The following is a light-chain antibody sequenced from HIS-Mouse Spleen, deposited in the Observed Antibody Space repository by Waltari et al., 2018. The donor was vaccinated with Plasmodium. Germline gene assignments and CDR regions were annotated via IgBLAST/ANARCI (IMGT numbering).Light chain of an antibody. CDR1: RSDVGGYNY. Sequence: QSALTQPRSVSGSPGQSVTISCPGTRSDVGGYNYVSWYLQHPGKAPKLMIYDVSKRPSGVPDRFSGSKSGNTASLTISGLQAEDEADYYCCSYAGSYTYVFGTGTKVTVL. J-gene: IGLJ1*01. CDR2: DVS. V-gene: IGLV2-11*01. CDR3: CSYAGSYTYV.